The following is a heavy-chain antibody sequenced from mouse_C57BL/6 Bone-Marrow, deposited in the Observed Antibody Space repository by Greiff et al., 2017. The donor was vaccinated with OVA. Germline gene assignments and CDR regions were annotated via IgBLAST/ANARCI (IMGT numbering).Heavy chain of an antibody. CDR3: ARGGGVTTYFDV. D-gene: IGHD2-2*01. J-gene: IGHJ1*03. CDR2: ISYDGSN. Sequence: EVQVVESGPGLVKPSQSLSLTCSVTGYSITSGYYWNWIRQFPGNKLEWMGYISYDGSNNYNPSLKNRISITRDTSKNQFFLKLNSVTTEDTATYYCARGGGVTTYFDVWGTGTTVTVSS. CDR1: GYSITSGYY. V-gene: IGHV3-6*01.